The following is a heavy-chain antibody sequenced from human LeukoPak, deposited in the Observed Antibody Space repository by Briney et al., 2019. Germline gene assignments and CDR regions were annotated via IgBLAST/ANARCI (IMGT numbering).Heavy chain of an antibody. D-gene: IGHD6-13*01. CDR1: GFTFSSSA. J-gene: IGHJ4*02. CDR3: AKGTWQQLIHDY. CDR2: ISGSGGGT. V-gene: IGHV3-23*01. Sequence: AGASLRPSCAASGFTFSSSAMSWVRQAPGKGLEWVSVISGSGGGTFYADSVKGRFAISRDNSKDTLYLRMNRLRGEDTAVYYCAKGTWQQLIHDYWGQGTLVTVSS.